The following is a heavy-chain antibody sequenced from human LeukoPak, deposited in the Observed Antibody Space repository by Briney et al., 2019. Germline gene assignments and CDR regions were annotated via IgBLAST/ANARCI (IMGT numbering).Heavy chain of an antibody. D-gene: IGHD2-15*01. CDR2: ISHDSGIR. CDR1: GFTFSSYA. J-gene: IGHJ4*02. Sequence: PGGSLRLSCAASGFTFSSYAMSWVRQAPGKGLEWISYISHDSGIRYYADSVRGRFTISRDNAKNSLYLQMHSLRAEDTAVYYCVRDNPRCCGVIPAKIDDYRGQGTLVTVSS. V-gene: IGHV3-48*01. CDR3: VRDNPRCCGVIPAKIDDY.